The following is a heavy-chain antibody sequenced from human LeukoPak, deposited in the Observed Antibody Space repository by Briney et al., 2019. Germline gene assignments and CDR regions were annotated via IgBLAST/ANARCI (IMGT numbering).Heavy chain of an antibody. CDR3: ARAPGVLITGTTGHFDH. CDR2: MKEDGSER. CDR1: GFTFSSYA. Sequence: PGGSLRLSCAASGFTFSSYAMSWVRQAPGKGLEWVANMKEDGSERYYVGSVKGRFTISRDNAKNSLYLQMNSLRAEDTAVYYCARAPGVLITGTTGHFDHWGQGTLVTVSS. V-gene: IGHV3-7*01. J-gene: IGHJ4*02. D-gene: IGHD1-7*01.